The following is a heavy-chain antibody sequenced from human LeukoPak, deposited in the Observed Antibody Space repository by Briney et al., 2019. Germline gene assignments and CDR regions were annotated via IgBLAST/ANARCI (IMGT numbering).Heavy chain of an antibody. Sequence: PSETLSLTCTVSGGSISSGGYYWSWIRQHPGKGLEWIGYIYYSGSTYYNPSLTSRVTISVDTSKNQFSLRLSSVTAADTAVYYCARDYSNADYYYYYGMDVWGQGTTVTVSS. CDR2: IYYSGST. D-gene: IGHD4-11*01. V-gene: IGHV4-31*03. CDR1: GGSISSGGYY. J-gene: IGHJ6*02. CDR3: ARDYSNADYYYYYGMDV.